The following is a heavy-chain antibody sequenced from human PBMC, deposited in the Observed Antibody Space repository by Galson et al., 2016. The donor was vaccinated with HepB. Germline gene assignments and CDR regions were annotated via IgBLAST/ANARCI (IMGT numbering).Heavy chain of an antibody. D-gene: IGHD2-2*01. CDR2: IDEDGSET. V-gene: IGHV3-74*01. CDR3: AAFWPAAAVWYSDL. J-gene: IGHJ2*01. Sequence: SLRLSCAASGFIFSYDWMHWVRQTEGRGLTYIAHIDEDGSETSYADSVKGRFTISRDNAGNSLFLQMNSLRAEDTGVYYCAAFWPAAAVWYSDLWGRGTLVTVSS. CDR1: GFIFSYDW.